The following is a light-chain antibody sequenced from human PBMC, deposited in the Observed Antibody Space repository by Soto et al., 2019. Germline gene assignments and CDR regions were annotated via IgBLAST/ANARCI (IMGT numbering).Light chain of an antibody. Sequence: EIVLTQSPATLSLSPGERATLSCRASQSVNNYLAWYQQKPGQAPRLVIYDVFNRATGTPARFSGSGSGTDFPLNIPTLEPEDFGVDYCQRRSIWPWLTFGGGTRVEIK. CDR3: QRRSIWPWLT. CDR1: QSVNNY. J-gene: IGKJ4*01. V-gene: IGKV3-11*01. CDR2: DVF.